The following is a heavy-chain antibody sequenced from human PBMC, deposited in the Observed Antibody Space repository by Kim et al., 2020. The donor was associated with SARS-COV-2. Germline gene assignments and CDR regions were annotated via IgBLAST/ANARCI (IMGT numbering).Heavy chain of an antibody. Sequence: GGSLRLSCAASGFTFSSYGMHWVRQAPGKGLEWVAVISYDGSNKYYADSVKGRFTISRDNSKNTLYLQMNSLRAEDTAVYYCAKGPYYDSSGYHYYWGQGTLVTVSS. CDR2: ISYDGSNK. D-gene: IGHD3-22*01. CDR3: AKGPYYDSSGYHYY. CDR1: GFTFSSYG. J-gene: IGHJ4*02. V-gene: IGHV3-30*18.